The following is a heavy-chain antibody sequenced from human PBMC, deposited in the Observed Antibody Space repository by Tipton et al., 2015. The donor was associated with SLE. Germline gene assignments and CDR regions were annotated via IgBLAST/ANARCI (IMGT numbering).Heavy chain of an antibody. CDR2: IRYNGRNK. J-gene: IGHJ4*02. D-gene: IGHD5-12*01. V-gene: IGHV3-30*02. CDR3: ARDQGVATIRGSFDY. CDR1: GFTFSSYG. Sequence: SLRLSCAASGFTFSSYGMHWVRQAPGKGLEWVAFIRYNGRNKYYAESVKGRFTMSRDNSKNTLYLQMNSLRAEDTAVYYCARDQGVATIRGSFDYWGQGTLVTVSS.